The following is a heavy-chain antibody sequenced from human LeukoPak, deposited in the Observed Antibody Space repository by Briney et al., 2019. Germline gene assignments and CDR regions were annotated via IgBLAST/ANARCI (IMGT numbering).Heavy chain of an antibody. D-gene: IGHD6-19*01. CDR1: GFTFNIHG. CDR2: IGPSGEKT. Sequence: PGGSLRLSCAASGFTFNIHGMNWVRQAPGKGPEWVSGIGPSGEKTYYADSVKGQFTISRDNSEKTVYLQMNSLTVEDTAVYYCAKDIDWLAFEDWGQGTLVTVSS. V-gene: IGHV3-23*01. CDR3: AKDIDWLAFED. J-gene: IGHJ4*02.